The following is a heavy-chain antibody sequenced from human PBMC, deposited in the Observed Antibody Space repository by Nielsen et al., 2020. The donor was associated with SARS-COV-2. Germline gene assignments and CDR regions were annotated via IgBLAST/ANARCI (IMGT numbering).Heavy chain of an antibody. CDR1: EFTFSNYA. D-gene: IGHD4-17*01. Sequence: RGSLRLSCAASEFTFSNYAMSWVRQAPGKGLEWVSGVSGSGYSTYYADSVKGRFTISRGNSENSLYLQMNSLRAEDTAVYYCAKDGVIGYGDYPDYYGLDVWGQGTTVTVSS. CDR2: VSGSGYST. J-gene: IGHJ6*02. CDR3: AKDGVIGYGDYPDYYGLDV. V-gene: IGHV3-23*01.